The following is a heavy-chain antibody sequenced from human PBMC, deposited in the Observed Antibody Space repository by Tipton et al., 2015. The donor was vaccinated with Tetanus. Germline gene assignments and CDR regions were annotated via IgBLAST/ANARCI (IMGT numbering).Heavy chain of an antibody. CDR2: IYYSGST. D-gene: IGHD5-18*01. Sequence: TLSLTCTVSGGSISSYYWSWIRQPPGKGLEWIGYIYYSGSTNYNPSLKSRVTISVDTSKNQFSLKLSSVTAADTAVYYCARVGISQNAYSYVYHGLDVWGQGTTVTVSS. J-gene: IGHJ6*02. CDR1: GGSISSYY. CDR3: ARVGISQNAYSYVYHGLDV. V-gene: IGHV4-59*01.